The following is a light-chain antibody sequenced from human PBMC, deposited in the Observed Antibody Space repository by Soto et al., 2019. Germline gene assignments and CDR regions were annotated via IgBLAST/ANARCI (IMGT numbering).Light chain of an antibody. V-gene: IGKV1-5*01. J-gene: IGKJ1*01. Sequence: DIQMTRCASTLSASGGARVTINYRASQSISNCLAWYQQKPGTAPKLLIYDASTLESGVPSRFSGSGSGTEFTLTISSLQPDDSATYYRQQYNSYSFGEGTKVDIK. CDR1: QSISNC. CDR3: QQYNSYS. CDR2: DAS.